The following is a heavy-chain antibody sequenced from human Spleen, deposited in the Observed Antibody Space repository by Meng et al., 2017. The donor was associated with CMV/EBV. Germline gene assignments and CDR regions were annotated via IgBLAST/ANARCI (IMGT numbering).Heavy chain of an antibody. D-gene: IGHD6-25*01. V-gene: IGHV6-1*01. J-gene: IGHJ4*02. CDR1: GDSVSTNSAA. CDR3: ARDPAAFDF. Sequence: QSRPALLKPPPTPPPPWSISGDSVSTNSAAWNWIRPSPSGGLEWLGRTYYKSKWYNDYAESVKSRITINPDTSKNQFSLQLNSVTPEDTAVYYCARDPAAFDFWGQGILVTVSS. CDR2: TYYKSKWYN.